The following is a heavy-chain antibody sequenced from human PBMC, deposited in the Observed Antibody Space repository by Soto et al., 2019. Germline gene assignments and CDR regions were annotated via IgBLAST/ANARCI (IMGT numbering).Heavy chain of an antibody. V-gene: IGHV4-39*01. J-gene: IGHJ4*02. CDR1: GGSISSSPYY. CDR2: IYYSGST. Sequence: QLLESGPGLVKPSETLSLTCTVSGGSISSSPYYWGWIRQPPGKGLEWIGSIYYSGSTYYNPSLKSRVTVSVDTSKNQFSLKLSSVTAADTAVYYCARLSPFGYWGQGTLVTVSS. CDR3: ARLSPFGY.